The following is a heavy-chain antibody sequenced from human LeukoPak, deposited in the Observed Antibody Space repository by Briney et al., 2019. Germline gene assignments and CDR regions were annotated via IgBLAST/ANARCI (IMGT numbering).Heavy chain of an antibody. CDR2: ISTTGST. Sequence: SQTLSLTCTVSGDSISSGSYFWSWIRQPAGKGLEWIGRISTTGSTNYNPSLKSRVTISVDTSKNQFSLKLSSVTAADTAVYYCARVRVYGDSPDAFDIWGQGTMVTVSS. V-gene: IGHV4-61*02. J-gene: IGHJ3*02. CDR1: GDSISSGSYF. CDR3: ARVRVYGDSPDAFDI. D-gene: IGHD4-17*01.